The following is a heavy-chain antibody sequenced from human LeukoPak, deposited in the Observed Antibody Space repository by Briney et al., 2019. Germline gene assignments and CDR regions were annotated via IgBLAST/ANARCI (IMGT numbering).Heavy chain of an antibody. CDR1: GFPFTTYW. J-gene: IGHJ6*03. D-gene: IGHD4-17*01. CDR2: IKPDGSER. CDR3: ANRAGRDGDYGAYYYYYMDV. V-gene: IGHV3-7*03. Sequence: SGGSLRLSCAASGFPFTTYWVSWVRQAPGKGLEWLANIKPDGSERYYVDSVKGRFTISRDNAGDSLSLQMNSLRAEDTAVYYCANRAGRDGDYGAYYYYYMDVWGKGTTVTISS.